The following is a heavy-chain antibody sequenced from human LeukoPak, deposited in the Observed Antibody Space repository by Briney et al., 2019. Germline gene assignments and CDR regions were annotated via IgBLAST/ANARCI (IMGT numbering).Heavy chain of an antibody. J-gene: IGHJ6*03. CDR3: AREEVQLWNNYYYYMDV. CDR2: ISSSSSYI. V-gene: IGHV3-21*01. CDR1: GFTFSSYS. Sequence: GGSLRLSCAASGFTFSSYSMNWVRQAPGKGLEWVSSISSSSSYIYYADSVKGRFTISRDNAKNSLYLQMNSLRAEDTAVYYCAREEVQLWNNYYYYMDVWGKGTTVTVSS. D-gene: IGHD5-18*01.